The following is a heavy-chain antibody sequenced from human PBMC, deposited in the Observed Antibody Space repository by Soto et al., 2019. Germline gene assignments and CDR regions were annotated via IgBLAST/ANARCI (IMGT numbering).Heavy chain of an antibody. CDR1: GITFSNYW. D-gene: IGHD3-22*01. V-gene: IGHV3-74*01. CDR3: TLHKFDSSGYVSDY. J-gene: IGHJ4*02. Sequence: EVQVEESGGGLVQPGGSLRLSCAASGITFSNYWMEWVRQAPGKGLVWVSHIHSDGITTYYGDSVKGRFTISRDNAKSTVYLQMNSLGAEDTATYHCTLHKFDSSGYVSDYWGQGTLVTVSS. CDR2: IHSDGITT.